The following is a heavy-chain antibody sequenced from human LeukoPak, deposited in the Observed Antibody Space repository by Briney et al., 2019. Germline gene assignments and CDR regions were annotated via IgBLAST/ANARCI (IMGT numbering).Heavy chain of an antibody. CDR1: GFSFSSYA. D-gene: IGHD6-6*01. J-gene: IGHJ4*02. Sequence: GGSLRLSCAASGFSFSSYAMSWVRQAPGKGLDWVSSISGSADTTYYADSVKGRFTITRDNSKNTMYLQMNSLRAEDTARYDWARVAYSRSSSNCDYWWQRALGTVSS. V-gene: IGHV3-23*01. CDR3: ARVAYSRSSSNCDY. CDR2: ISGSADTT.